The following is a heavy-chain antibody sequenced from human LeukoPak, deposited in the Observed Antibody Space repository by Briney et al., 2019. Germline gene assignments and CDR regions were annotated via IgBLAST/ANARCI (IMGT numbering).Heavy chain of an antibody. V-gene: IGHV3-48*01. CDR3: ARGNGPGSFIIDY. J-gene: IGHJ4*02. Sequence: GGSLRLSCAASGFIFTSHSKNWVRQAPAKGREWVSFIDSSSSSIHYADSVRGRFTSLNDNAKNLLYLQMNSLRAEDTPEYFCARGNGPGSFIIDYWGQGTLVAASS. CDR2: IDSSSSSI. CDR1: GFIFTSHS. D-gene: IGHD3-10*01.